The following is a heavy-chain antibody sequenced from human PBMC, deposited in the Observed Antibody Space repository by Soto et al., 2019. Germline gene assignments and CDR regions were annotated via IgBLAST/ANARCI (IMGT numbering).Heavy chain of an antibody. V-gene: IGHV1-3*01. CDR1: GYSFSTYS. Sequence: QVQVVQAGAEVKKPGASVKVSCKASGYSFSTYSMHWLRQAPGQGLEWRGWINGANGNTRYSQKFKDRVSISRDTPASTGYMELSSLRSEDTAVYYCARGKGMEENYYYHGMDVWGPGTTVIVSS. CDR3: ARGKGMEENYYYHGMDV. CDR2: INGANGNT. D-gene: IGHD1-1*01. J-gene: IGHJ6*02.